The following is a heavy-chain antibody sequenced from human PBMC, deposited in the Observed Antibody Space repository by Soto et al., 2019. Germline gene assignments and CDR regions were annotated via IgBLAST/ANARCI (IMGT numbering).Heavy chain of an antibody. J-gene: IGHJ6*02. D-gene: IGHD4-17*01. Sequence: SETLSLTCTVSGGSINYSYWTWIRQPPGKGLEWIGYISYIGSANYNASLKSRLTISVDTSKNQFSLKLSSVTAADTALYYCARVNYGDYYYGMDVWGQGTTVTVSS. CDR1: GGSINYSY. CDR3: ARVNYGDYYYGMDV. V-gene: IGHV4-59*01. CDR2: ISYIGSA.